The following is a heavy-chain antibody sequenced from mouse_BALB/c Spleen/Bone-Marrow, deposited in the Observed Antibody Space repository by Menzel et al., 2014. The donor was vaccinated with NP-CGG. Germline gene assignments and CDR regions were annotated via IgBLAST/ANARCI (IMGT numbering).Heavy chain of an antibody. D-gene: IGHD1-1*01. Sequence: VQLQQSGAELVRPGASVKLSCTASGFNIKDTYIHWVKQRPEQGLEWIGRIDPAIGNSKYGPKFQGKATFTSDTSSNTAHLQLSSLTSEDTAVYYCARRYYNMAMDYWGQGTSVTVSS. CDR1: GFNIKDTY. V-gene: IGHV14-3*02. CDR3: ARRYYNMAMDY. CDR2: IDPAIGNS. J-gene: IGHJ4*01.